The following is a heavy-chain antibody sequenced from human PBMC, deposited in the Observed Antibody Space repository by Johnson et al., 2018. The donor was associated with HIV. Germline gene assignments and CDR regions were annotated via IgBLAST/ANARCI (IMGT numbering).Heavy chain of an antibody. Sequence: EVQLVESGGGVVQPGRSLRLSCAASGFTFSSYWMHWVRQAPGKGLVWVSRINSDGSSTSYADSVKGRFTISRDNAKNSLYLQMNSLRAEDTAMYFCVRRFYDSSAFDVWGQGTL. V-gene: IGHV3-74*02. CDR2: INSDGSST. CDR3: VRRFYDSSAFDV. CDR1: GFTFSSYW. D-gene: IGHD3-22*01. J-gene: IGHJ3*01.